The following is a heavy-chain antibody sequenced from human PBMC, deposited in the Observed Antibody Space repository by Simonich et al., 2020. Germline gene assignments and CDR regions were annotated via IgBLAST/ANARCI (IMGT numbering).Heavy chain of an antibody. J-gene: IGHJ6*03. CDR3: ARGGLADRRIVYYYYMDV. CDR1: GGTFSSYA. CDR2: INRILGIA. Sequence: QVQLVQSGAEVKKPGSSVKVSCKASGGTFSSYAISWVRQAPGQGLEWMVGINRILGIANYEQKFQGRVTITADKSTSTAYMERSSLRSEDTAVYYCARGGLADRRIVYYYYMDVWGKGTTVTVSS. V-gene: IGHV1-69*09. D-gene: IGHD2-15*01.